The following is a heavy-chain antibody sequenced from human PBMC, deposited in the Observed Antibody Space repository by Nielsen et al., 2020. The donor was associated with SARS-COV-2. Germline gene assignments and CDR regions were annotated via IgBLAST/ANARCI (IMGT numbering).Heavy chain of an antibody. CDR2: IYTDGST. J-gene: IGHJ2*01. CDR3: ARDMGEPPTNRWYFDL. V-gene: IGHV3-66*01. Sequence: GESLKISCGASGFTISSSFMSWVRQAAGKGLDWVSVIYTDGSTSHADSVKGRFTVSRDNSKNLVHLQMNSLRAEDTGVYYCARDMGEPPTNRWYFDLWGRGTVVSVSS. D-gene: IGHD1-1*01. CDR1: GFTISSSF.